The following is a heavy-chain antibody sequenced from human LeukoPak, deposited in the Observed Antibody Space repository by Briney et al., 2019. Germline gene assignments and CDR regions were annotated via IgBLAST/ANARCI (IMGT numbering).Heavy chain of an antibody. CDR1: GGSISSSSYY. CDR2: IYYSGST. J-gene: IGHJ4*02. V-gene: IGHV4-39*07. D-gene: IGHD1-26*01. Sequence: SEILSLTCTVSGGSISSSSYYWGWIRQPPGKGLEWIGSIYYSGSTYYNPSLKSRVTISVDTSKNQFSLKLSSVTAADTAVYYCARDGVGATYVDYWGQGTLVTVSS. CDR3: ARDGVGATYVDY.